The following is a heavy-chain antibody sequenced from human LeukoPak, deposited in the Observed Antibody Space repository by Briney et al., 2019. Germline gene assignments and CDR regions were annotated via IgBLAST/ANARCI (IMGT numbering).Heavy chain of an antibody. CDR1: GFTFSSYA. J-gene: IGHJ4*02. D-gene: IGHD1-26*01. CDR3: AKDLRKLRPCYFDY. CDR2: ISGSGAST. V-gene: IGHV3-23*01. Sequence: GGSLRLSCAASGFTFSSYAMSWVRQAPGKGLEWVSAISGSGASTYYADSVKGRFTISRDNSKNTLYLQMNSLSAEDTAVYYCAKDLRKLRPCYFDYWGQGALVPVSS.